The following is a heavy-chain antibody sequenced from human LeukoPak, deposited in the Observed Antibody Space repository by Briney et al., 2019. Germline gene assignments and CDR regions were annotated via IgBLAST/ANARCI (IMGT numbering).Heavy chain of an antibody. CDR1: GFTFSGYW. CDR3: ARASALATPPFAY. CDR2: INIDGSTS. Sequence: GGSLRLSCAASGFTFSGYWMHWVRQAPGKGLVWVSRINIDGSTSNYADSVKGRFTISRDNAKNAVYLQMSSLRVEDTAVYYCARASALATPPFAYWGQGTLVTVSS. J-gene: IGHJ4*02. D-gene: IGHD5-12*01. V-gene: IGHV3-74*01.